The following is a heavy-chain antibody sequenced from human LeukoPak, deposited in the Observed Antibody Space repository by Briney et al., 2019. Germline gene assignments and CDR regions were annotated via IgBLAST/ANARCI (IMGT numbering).Heavy chain of an antibody. D-gene: IGHD3-16*01. CDR1: GGSVSSSSYY. CDR2: IYYSGST. CDR3: ARDLGNWFDP. V-gene: IGHV4-61*01. J-gene: IGHJ5*02. Sequence: SETLSLTCTVSGGSVSSSSYYWSWIRQPPGKGLEWIGYIYYSGSTNYNPSLKSRVTISVDTSKNQFSLKLSSVTAADTAVYYCARDLGNWFDPWGQGTLVTVSS.